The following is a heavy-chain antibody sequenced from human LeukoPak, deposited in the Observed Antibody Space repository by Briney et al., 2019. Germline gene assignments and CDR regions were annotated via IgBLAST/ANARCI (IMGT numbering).Heavy chain of an antibody. CDR3: ARDPNAAWGFHFGY. CDR2: INVDSGGT. V-gene: IGHV1-2*02. CDR1: GYTFTDYS. Sequence: ASVKVSCKTSGYTFTDYSLFWVRQAPGQGLEWMGWINVDSGGTKYAQKVQGRVTMTRDTSINTAYMELSSLRSDDTAVYYCARDPNAAWGFHFGYRGPGTLVTV. D-gene: IGHD7-27*01. J-gene: IGHJ4*02.